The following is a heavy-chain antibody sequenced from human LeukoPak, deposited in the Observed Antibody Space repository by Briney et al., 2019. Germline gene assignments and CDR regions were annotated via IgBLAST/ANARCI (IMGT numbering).Heavy chain of an antibody. V-gene: IGHV3-21*01. J-gene: IGHJ4*02. Sequence: GGSLRLSCAASGFTFSSYSMNWVRQAPWKGLERVSSISSSSSYIYYADSVKGRFTISRDNAKNSLYLQMNSLRAEDTAVYYCARDPLYGDYGGGFDYWGQGTLVTVSS. CDR3: ARDPLYGDYGGGFDY. CDR1: GFTFSSYS. CDR2: ISSSSSYI. D-gene: IGHD4-17*01.